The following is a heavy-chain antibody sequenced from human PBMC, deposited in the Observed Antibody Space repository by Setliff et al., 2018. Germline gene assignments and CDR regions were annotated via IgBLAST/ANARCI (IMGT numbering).Heavy chain of an antibody. J-gene: IGHJ4*02. CDR1: GFTFNTYA. V-gene: IGHV3-23*01. CDR3: VKDVVGYSSTWPKRDYFDY. D-gene: IGHD6-13*01. CDR2: ISDTALGI. Sequence: SGGSLRLSCAASGFTFNTYAMSWVRQPPGKGLEWVSSISDTALGIYYADSVRGRFTISRDKSKKTLYLQMNSLRAEDTAVYYCVKDVVGYSSTWPKRDYFDYWGQGTLVTVSS.